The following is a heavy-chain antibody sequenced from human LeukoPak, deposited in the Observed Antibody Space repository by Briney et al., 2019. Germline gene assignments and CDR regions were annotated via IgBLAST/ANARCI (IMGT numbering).Heavy chain of an antibody. J-gene: IGHJ3*01. CDR1: GGSISSYY. Sequence: SETLSLTCTVSGGSISSYYWTWIRQPPGRGLEWVGYISYGGSTNYNHSLKSRVTISVDTSTNQFSLKLSYVTAADTAVYYCARGIFGMVLNAFDLWGRGTMVTVSS. D-gene: IGHD3-3*01. V-gene: IGHV4-59*01. CDR2: ISYGGST. CDR3: ARGIFGMVLNAFDL.